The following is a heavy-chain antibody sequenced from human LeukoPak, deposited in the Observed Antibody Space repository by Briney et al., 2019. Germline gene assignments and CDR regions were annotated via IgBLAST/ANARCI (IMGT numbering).Heavy chain of an antibody. D-gene: IGHD5-12*01. Sequence: ASVKVSCKASGYTFTGYYMHWVRQAPGQGLEWMGWINPNSGGTNYAQKFQGRVTMTRDTSISTAYMELSRLRSDDTAVYYCARGYSGYDLASDYWGQGTLVTVSS. CDR1: GYTFTGYY. V-gene: IGHV1-2*02. CDR2: INPNSGGT. J-gene: IGHJ4*02. CDR3: ARGYSGYDLASDY.